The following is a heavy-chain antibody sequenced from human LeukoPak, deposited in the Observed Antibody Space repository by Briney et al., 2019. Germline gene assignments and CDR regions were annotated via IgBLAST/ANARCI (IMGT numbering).Heavy chain of an antibody. Sequence: GGSLRLSCEAFGFTLSNYWMAWVRQGPGKGLEWVANIRQDGRDKGHADSVKGRFTISRDNAKNSLYLQMNSPGAEDSGLYYCARDVHGTLDYWGQGILVTVSS. J-gene: IGHJ4*02. CDR3: ARDVHGTLDY. CDR1: GFTLSNYW. CDR2: IRQDGRDK. V-gene: IGHV3-7*01. D-gene: IGHD1-26*01.